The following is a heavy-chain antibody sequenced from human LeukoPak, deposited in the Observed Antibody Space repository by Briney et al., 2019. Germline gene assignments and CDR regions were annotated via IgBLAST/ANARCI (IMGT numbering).Heavy chain of an antibody. V-gene: IGHV4-38-2*02. CDR1: GYSISSGYY. Sequence: SETLSLTCTVSGYSISSGYYWGWIRQPPGKGLEWSGSFFHSGNTYYNPSLKSRVTISVDTSKNQFSLKVTSVTAADTAVYYCARVRGLYGGNPYFDYWGQGTLVTVSS. J-gene: IGHJ4*02. D-gene: IGHD4-23*01. CDR2: FFHSGNT. CDR3: ARVRGLYGGNPYFDY.